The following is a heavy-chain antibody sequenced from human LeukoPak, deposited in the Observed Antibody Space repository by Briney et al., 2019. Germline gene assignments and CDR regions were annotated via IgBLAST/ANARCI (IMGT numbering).Heavy chain of an antibody. CDR1: GGSISSYY. CDR3: ARFYGDYASNWFDP. J-gene: IGHJ5*02. V-gene: IGHV4-59*06. CDR2: IYYSGST. Sequence: SETLSLTCTVSGGSISSYYWSWIRQPPGKGLEWIGYIYYSGSTYCNPSLKSRVTISVDTSKNQFSLKLSSVTAADTAVYYCARFYGDYASNWFDPWGQGTLVTVSS. D-gene: IGHD4-17*01.